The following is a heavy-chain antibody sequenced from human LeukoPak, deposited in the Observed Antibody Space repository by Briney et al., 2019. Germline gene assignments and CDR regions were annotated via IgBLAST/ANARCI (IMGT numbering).Heavy chain of an antibody. V-gene: IGHV4-4*09. Sequence: SENLSLTCTVSGDSISSYYWSWIRQPPGKGLEWIGYIYTSGGTNYIPSLKGRVTISIDTSKNQFSLKLSSVTAADSAVYYCARLTRLSTSPDRYYLDYWGQGTLVTVSS. CDR3: ARLTRLSTSPDRYYLDY. J-gene: IGHJ4*02. D-gene: IGHD6-6*01. CDR2: IYTSGGT. CDR1: GDSISSYY.